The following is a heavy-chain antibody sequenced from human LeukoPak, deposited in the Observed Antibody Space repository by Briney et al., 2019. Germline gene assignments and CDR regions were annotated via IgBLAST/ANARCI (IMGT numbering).Heavy chain of an antibody. V-gene: IGHV4-59*01. J-gene: IGHJ3*02. D-gene: IGHD4/OR15-4a*01. CDR2: TSHSGST. Sequence: PSETLSLTCTVSGGSISSSYWSWIRQPTGSGLEWIGYTSHSGSTNYKPSLKSRVSISVDTSKKQFSLKLTSVTAADTAMYYCARGYYDAKGDSNPFDIWGQGTMVTVSS. CDR3: ARGYYDAKGDSNPFDI. CDR1: GGSISSSY.